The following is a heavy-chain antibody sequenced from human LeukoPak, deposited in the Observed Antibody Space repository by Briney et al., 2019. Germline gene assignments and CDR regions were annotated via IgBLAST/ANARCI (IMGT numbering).Heavy chain of an antibody. CDR2: INPNSGGT. CDR3: ARGVGYSSSWYALGYYYYYYMDV. Sequence: ASVKVSCKASGYTFTGYYMHWVRQAPGQGLEWMGWINPNSGGTNYAQKFQGRVTITRNTSISTAYMELSSLRSEDTAVYYCARGVGYSSSWYALGYYYYYYMDVWGKGTTVTVSS. V-gene: IGHV1-2*02. J-gene: IGHJ6*03. CDR1: GYTFTGYY. D-gene: IGHD6-13*01.